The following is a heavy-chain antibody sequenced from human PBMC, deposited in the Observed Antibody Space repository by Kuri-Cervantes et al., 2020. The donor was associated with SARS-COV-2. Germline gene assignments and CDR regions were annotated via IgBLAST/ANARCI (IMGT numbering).Heavy chain of an antibody. CDR1: GYTFTSYA. Sequence: ASVKVSCKASGYTFTSYAMHWVRQAPGQRLEWMGWINAGNGNTKYSQKFQGRVTITRDTSASTAYMELSSLRSEDTAVYYCARGLYCSSTSCYTYYYYGMDVWGQGTTVTVSS. J-gene: IGHJ6*02. CDR3: ARGLYCSSTSCYTYYYYGMDV. V-gene: IGHV1-3*01. CDR2: INAGNGNT. D-gene: IGHD2-2*02.